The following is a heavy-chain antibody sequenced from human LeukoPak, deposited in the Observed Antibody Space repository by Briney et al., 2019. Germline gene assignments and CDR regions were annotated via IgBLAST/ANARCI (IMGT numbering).Heavy chain of an antibody. CDR1: GFSSNSYW. Sequence: GGSLRLSCAASGFSSNSYWMHWARQAPGKGLVWVARINGDGSSINYADSVKGRFTISRDNAKNTLYLQMNSLRVEDTAVYYCARGRGPYGWFDPWGQGTLVTVSS. V-gene: IGHV3-74*01. CDR3: ARGRGPYGWFDP. D-gene: IGHD3-10*01. J-gene: IGHJ5*02. CDR2: INGDGSSI.